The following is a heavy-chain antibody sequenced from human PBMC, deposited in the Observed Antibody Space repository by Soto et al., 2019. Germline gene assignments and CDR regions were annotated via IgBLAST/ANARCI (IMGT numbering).Heavy chain of an antibody. CDR1: GGSFSGYY. V-gene: IGHV4-34*01. Sequence: PSETLSLTCAVYGGSFSGYYWSWIRQPPGKGLEWIGEINHSGSTNYNPSLKSRVTISVDTSKNQFSLKLSSVTAADTAVYYCAFSITMVRGEFQHWGQGTLVTVSS. D-gene: IGHD3-10*01. CDR3: AFSITMVRGEFQH. J-gene: IGHJ1*01. CDR2: INHSGST.